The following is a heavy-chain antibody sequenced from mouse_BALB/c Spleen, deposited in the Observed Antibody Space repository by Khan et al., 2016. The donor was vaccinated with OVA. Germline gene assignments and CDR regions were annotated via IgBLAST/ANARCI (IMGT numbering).Heavy chain of an antibody. V-gene: IGHV1-7*01. CDR1: GYTFINYW. CDR3: ARRRLRWDFDY. Sequence: QVQLQQSGAELAKPGASVKMSCKASGYTFINYWILWVKQRPGKGLEWIGYINPSTGYTEYNQKFKDKATLTADKSSSTAYMQLSSLTSVDSAVYSCARRRLRWDFDYWGHGTTLTLSS. J-gene: IGHJ2*01. CDR2: INPSTGYT. D-gene: IGHD1-1*01.